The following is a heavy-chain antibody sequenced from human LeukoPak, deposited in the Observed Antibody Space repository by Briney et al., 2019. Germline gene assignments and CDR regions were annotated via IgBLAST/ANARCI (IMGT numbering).Heavy chain of an antibody. D-gene: IGHD3-10*01. Sequence: SQTLSLTCTVSGGSISSGNYYWSWIRQPPGKGLEWIGEINHSGSTNYNPSLKSRVTISVDTSENQFSLKLSSVTAADTAAYYCARGSGSGSYRYWYFDLWGRGTPVTVSS. J-gene: IGHJ2*01. CDR3: ARGSGSGSYRYWYFDL. CDR2: INHSGST. V-gene: IGHV4-39*07. CDR1: GGSISSGNYY.